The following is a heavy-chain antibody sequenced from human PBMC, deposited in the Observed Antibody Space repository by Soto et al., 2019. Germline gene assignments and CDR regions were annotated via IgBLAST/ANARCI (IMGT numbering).Heavy chain of an antibody. Sequence: KSSETLSLTCTVSGGSISSYYWSWIRQPPGKGLEWIGYIYYSGSTNYNPSLKSRVTISVDTSKNQFSLKLSSVTAADTAVYYCARAATTHFDYWGQGTLVTVSS. D-gene: IGHD5-12*01. V-gene: IGHV4-59*01. CDR3: ARAATTHFDY. J-gene: IGHJ4*02. CDR1: GGSISSYY. CDR2: IYYSGST.